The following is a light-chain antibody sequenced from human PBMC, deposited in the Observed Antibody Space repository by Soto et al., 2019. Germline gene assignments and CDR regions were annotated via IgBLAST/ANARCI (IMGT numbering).Light chain of an antibody. V-gene: IGKV1-39*01. CDR3: QQSDSNLYT. CDR1: QSISTY. CDR2: AAS. Sequence: DIQMTQSPSSLSASVGDRVTITCRASQSISTYLNWYQQRPGKVPNFLIYAASSLQSGVPSRFSGSGSGTDFTLTISSLQPEDFATYYCQQSDSNLYTFGQGTKLEIK. J-gene: IGKJ2*01.